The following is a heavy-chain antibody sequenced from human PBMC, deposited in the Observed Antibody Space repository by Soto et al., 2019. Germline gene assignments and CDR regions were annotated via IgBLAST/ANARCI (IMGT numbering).Heavy chain of an antibody. CDR2: ISYDGSNK. CDR3: ARGGYSGYDAYYYSYGMEV. J-gene: IGHJ6*02. D-gene: IGHD5-12*01. Sequence: QVQLVESGGGVVQPGRSLRLSCAASGFTFSSYAMHWVRQAPGKGLEWVAVISYDGSNKYYAESVKGRFTISRDNSKNTLYLQINSMRAEDTAVYYCARGGYSGYDAYYYSYGMEVWGQGTTVTVSS. CDR1: GFTFSSYA. V-gene: IGHV3-30-3*01.